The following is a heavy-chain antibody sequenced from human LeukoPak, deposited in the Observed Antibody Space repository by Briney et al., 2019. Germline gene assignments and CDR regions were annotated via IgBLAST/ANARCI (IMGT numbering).Heavy chain of an antibody. D-gene: IGHD2-2*01. CDR1: GLTFNKYW. V-gene: IGHV3-7*01. CDR2: IEADGSGK. CDR3: ARVTRGAILPVAMWGLFDY. Sequence: GGSLRLSCAASGLTFNKYWRSWVRQAPGKGLQWVADIEADGSGKYYVDSVKGRFTIPRDNAKNPLYLQMHSLRGEDTAVYYCARVTRGAILPVAMWGLFDYWGQGTLVTVSS. J-gene: IGHJ4*02.